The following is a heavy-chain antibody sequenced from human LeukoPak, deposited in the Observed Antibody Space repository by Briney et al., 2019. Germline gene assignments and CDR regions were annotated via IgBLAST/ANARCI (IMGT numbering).Heavy chain of an antibody. CDR3: AREGTQGGDAFDI. CDR2: INPNSGGT. V-gene: IGHV1-2*02. D-gene: IGHD1-26*01. J-gene: IGHJ3*02. Sequence: ASVKVSCKASGYTFTGYYMHWVRQAPGQGLEWMGWINPNSGGTNYAQKFQGRVTMTEDTSTDTAYMELSSLRSEDTAVYYCAREGTQGGDAFDIWGQGTMVTVSS. CDR1: GYTFTGYY.